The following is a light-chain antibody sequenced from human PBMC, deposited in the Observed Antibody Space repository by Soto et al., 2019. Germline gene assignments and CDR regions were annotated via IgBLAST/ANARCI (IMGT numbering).Light chain of an antibody. CDR1: QSVSSN. CDR3: QQYNNWPGT. CDR2: GAS. Sequence: EIVMTQSPATLSVSPGERATLSCRASQSVSSNLAWYRQKPGQAPRPLIYGASTRATGIPARFSGSGSGTEFTLTISSLQSEDFAVYYCQQYNNWPGTFGQGTKVEIK. J-gene: IGKJ1*01. V-gene: IGKV3-15*01.